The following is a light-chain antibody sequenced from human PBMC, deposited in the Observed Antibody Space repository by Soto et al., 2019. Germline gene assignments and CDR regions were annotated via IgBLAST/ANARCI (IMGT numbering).Light chain of an antibody. CDR2: DAS. CDR1: QTISTW. Sequence: DIQVTQSPPTLSASVGDRVTITCRASQTISTWMAWYQQKPGKAPKLLVYDASTLQSGVASRFSGSGSGTEFTLIISGLQPDDSATYYCHQYDSDRTFGQGTKVDIK. CDR3: HQYDSDRT. V-gene: IGKV1-5*01. J-gene: IGKJ1*01.